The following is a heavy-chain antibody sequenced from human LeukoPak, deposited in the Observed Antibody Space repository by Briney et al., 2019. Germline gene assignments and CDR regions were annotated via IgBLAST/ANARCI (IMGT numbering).Heavy chain of an antibody. CDR1: GFTFSNYA. J-gene: IGHJ4*02. D-gene: IGHD2-15*01. CDR3: AKGPRYCSGGSCPYYFDY. Sequence: RTGGSLRLSCAASGFTFSNYAMSWVRQAPGKGLEWVSAITGSGGNTYYADSVKGRFTISRDNSKNTLYLQMNSLRAEDTAVYYCAKGPRYCSGGSCPYYFDYWGQGTLVTVSS. V-gene: IGHV3-23*01. CDR2: ITGSGGNT.